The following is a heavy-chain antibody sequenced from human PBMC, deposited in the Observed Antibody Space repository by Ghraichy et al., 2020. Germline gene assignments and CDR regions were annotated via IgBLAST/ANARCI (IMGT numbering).Heavy chain of an antibody. Sequence: GGSLRLSCAASGFTFSNAWMSWVRQAPGKGLEWVGRIKSKTDGGTTDYAAPVKGRFTISRDDSKNTLYLQMNSLKTEDTAVYYCTTLKGEYYYDSRDYYYYGMDVWGQGTTVTVSS. CDR3: TTLKGEYYYDSRDYYYYGMDV. J-gene: IGHJ6*02. CDR1: GFTFSNAW. V-gene: IGHV3-15*01. CDR2: IKSKTDGGTT. D-gene: IGHD3-22*01.